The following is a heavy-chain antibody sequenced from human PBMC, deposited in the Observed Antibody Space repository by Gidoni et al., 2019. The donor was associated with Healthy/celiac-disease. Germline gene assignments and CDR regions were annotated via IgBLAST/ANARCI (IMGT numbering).Heavy chain of an antibody. Sequence: QLQLQESGPGLVKPSETLSLTCTVSGGSISSSSYYWGWIRQPPGKGLEWIGSIYYSGSTYYNPSLKSRVTISVDTSKNQFSLKLSSVTAADTAVYYCARSYSGYDLVDYWGQGTLVTVSS. D-gene: IGHD5-12*01. CDR1: GGSISSSSYY. V-gene: IGHV4-39*01. CDR3: ARSYSGYDLVDY. CDR2: IYYSGST. J-gene: IGHJ4*02.